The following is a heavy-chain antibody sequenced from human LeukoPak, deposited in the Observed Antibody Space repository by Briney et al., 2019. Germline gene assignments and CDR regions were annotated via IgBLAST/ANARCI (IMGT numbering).Heavy chain of an antibody. V-gene: IGHV1-69*04. CDR2: IIPILGIA. D-gene: IGHD1-26*01. J-gene: IGHJ4*02. CDR3: ARELNSGSYFWIDY. CDR1: GGTFSSYV. Sequence: GASVKVSCKASGGTFSSYVISWVRQAPGQGLEWMGRIIPILGIANYAQKFQGRVTITADKSTSTAYMELSSLRSEDTAVYYCARELNSGSYFWIDYWGQGTLVTVSS.